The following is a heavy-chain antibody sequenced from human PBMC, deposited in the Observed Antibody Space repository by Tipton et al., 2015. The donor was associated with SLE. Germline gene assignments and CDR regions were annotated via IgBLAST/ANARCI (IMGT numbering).Heavy chain of an antibody. J-gene: IGHJ6*04. Sequence: TLSLTCNVSVYSISSSHWWGWIRQPPGKGLEWIGHIYYGGTIYYNPSLKSRVIISLDTSRNHFSLKLTSVTAADTAVYYCARATDWNLSPDVWGKGTTVTVSS. D-gene: IGHD1-7*01. V-gene: IGHV4-28*05. CDR1: VYSISSSHW. CDR2: IYYGGTI. CDR3: ARATDWNLSPDV.